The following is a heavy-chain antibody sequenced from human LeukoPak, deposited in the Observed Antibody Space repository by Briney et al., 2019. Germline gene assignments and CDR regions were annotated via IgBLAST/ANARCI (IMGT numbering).Heavy chain of an antibody. D-gene: IGHD4-23*01. CDR2: INHSGST. CDR1: GGSFSGYY. CDR3: ARCDRYGGNTEFLFDY. V-gene: IGHV4-34*01. J-gene: IGHJ4*02. Sequence: PETLSLTCAVYGGSFSGYYWSWIRQPPGKGREWIGEINHSGSTNYNPSLKSRVTISVDTSKNQFSLKLSSVTAADTAVYYCARCDRYGGNTEFLFDYWGQGTLVTVSS.